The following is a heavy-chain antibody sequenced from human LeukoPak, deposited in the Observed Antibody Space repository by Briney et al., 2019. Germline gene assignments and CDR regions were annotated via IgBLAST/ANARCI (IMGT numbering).Heavy chain of an antibody. CDR1: GFTFSSYG. V-gene: IGHV3-30*03. CDR2: ISYDGSKK. Sequence: GGSLRLSCAASGFTFSSYGMHWVRQAPGKGLEWVAVISYDGSKKYYADSVKGRFTISRDNSKNTLYLQMNSLRAEDTAVYYCARERLRPYFDYWGQGTLVTVSS. D-gene: IGHD6-25*01. J-gene: IGHJ4*02. CDR3: ARERLRPYFDY.